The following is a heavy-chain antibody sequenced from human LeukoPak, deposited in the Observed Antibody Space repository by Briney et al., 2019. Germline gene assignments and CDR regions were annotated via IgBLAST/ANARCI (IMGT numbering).Heavy chain of an antibody. D-gene: IGHD4-17*01. J-gene: IGHJ4*02. CDR2: IYYSGST. CDR3: ARRMTTALDY. V-gene: IGHV4-59*08. Sequence: SETLSLTCTVSGGSISTYYWNWIRQPPGRGLEWIGYIYYSGSTNYNPSLKSRVTISLDTSKNQFSLKLSSVTAADTAVYYCARRMTTALDYWGQGTLVTVSS. CDR1: GGSISTYY.